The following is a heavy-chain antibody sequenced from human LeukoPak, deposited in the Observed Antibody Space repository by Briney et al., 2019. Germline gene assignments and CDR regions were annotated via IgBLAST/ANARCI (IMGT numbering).Heavy chain of an antibody. CDR2: INSDGGST. CDR1: GFTFSSYW. CDR3: ARDGQQWLTDY. D-gene: IGHD6-19*01. Sequence: PGGSLRLSCAASGFTFSSYWMHWVRQAPGKGLVWVSRINSDGGSTSYADSVKGRFTISRDNAKNTLYLQMNSLRAEDTAVYYCARDGQQWLTDYWGQGTLVTVSS. J-gene: IGHJ4*02. V-gene: IGHV3-74*01.